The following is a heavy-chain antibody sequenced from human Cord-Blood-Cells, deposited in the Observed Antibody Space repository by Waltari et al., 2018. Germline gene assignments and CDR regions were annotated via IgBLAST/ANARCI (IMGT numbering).Heavy chain of an antibody. V-gene: IGHV3-23*04. J-gene: IGHJ3*02. CDR2: IRGSGGST. D-gene: IGHD1-1*01. CDR3: AKELNWNDAFDI. Sequence: EVQLVESGGGLVQPGGSLRLSCAASGFTFSSSAMSWVRQAPGKGLEWVSAIRGSGGSTYYADAVKGRFTISRDNSKNTLYLQMNSLRAEDTAVYYCAKELNWNDAFDIWGQGTMVTVSS. CDR1: GFTFSSSA.